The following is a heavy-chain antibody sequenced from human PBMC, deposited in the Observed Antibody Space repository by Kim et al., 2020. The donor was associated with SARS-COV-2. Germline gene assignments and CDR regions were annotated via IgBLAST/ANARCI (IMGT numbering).Heavy chain of an antibody. Sequence: YAQTFQGRVTMTRDTSQSTVYMGLSSLRSEDTAVYYCARAPYYYDSSLDYWGQGTLVTVSS. D-gene: IGHD3-22*01. CDR3: ARAPYYYDSSLDY. V-gene: IGHV1-46*01. J-gene: IGHJ4*02.